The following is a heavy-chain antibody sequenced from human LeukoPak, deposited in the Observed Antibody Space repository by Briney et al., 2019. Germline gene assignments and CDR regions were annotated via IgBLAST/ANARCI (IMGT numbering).Heavy chain of an antibody. D-gene: IGHD1-26*01. CDR1: GFTFSSYA. CDR2: ISYDGSNK. Sequence: GGSLRLSCAASGFTFSSYAMHWVRQAPGKGLEWVAVISYDGSNKYYADSVKGRFTISRDNSKNTLYLQMSSLRAEDTAVYYCAKDPHPRWERTGCFDPWGQGTLVTVSS. CDR3: AKDPHPRWERTGCFDP. J-gene: IGHJ5*02. V-gene: IGHV3-30*04.